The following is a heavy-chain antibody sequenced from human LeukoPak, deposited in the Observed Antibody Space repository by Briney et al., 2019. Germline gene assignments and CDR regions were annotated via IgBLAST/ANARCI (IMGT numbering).Heavy chain of an antibody. V-gene: IGHV3-30*02. J-gene: IGHJ4*02. CDR3: AKVYSSSWSNGDY. D-gene: IGHD6-13*01. Sequence: PGGSLRLSCAASGFTFSSYGMHWVRQAPGKGLEWVAFIRYDGSNKYYADSVKGRFTISRDNSKNTLYLQMNSLRAEDTAVYYCAKVYSSSWSNGDYWGQGTLVTVSS. CDR1: GFTFSSYG. CDR2: IRYDGSNK.